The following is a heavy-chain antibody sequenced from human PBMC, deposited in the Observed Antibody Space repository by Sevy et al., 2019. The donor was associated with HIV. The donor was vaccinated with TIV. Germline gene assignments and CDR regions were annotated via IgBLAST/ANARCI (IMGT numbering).Heavy chain of an antibody. Sequence: GGSLRLSCAASGFTVSSNYMSWVRQAPGKGLEWVSVIYSGGSTYYADSVKGRFTISRDNSKNTLYLQMNSLRAEDTAVYYCARGLRFLEWLDAFDIWGQGTMVTVSS. V-gene: IGHV3-53*01. D-gene: IGHD3-3*01. J-gene: IGHJ3*02. CDR3: ARGLRFLEWLDAFDI. CDR1: GFTVSSNY. CDR2: IYSGGST.